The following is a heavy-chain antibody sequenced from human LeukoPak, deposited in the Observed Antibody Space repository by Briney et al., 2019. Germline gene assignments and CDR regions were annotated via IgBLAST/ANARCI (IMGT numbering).Heavy chain of an antibody. J-gene: IGHJ4*02. V-gene: IGHV3-48*04. Sequence: GGSLRLSCSASGFTFSSYGMNWVRQAPGKGLEGLSYISSNSSTVYYADSLKGRFTTSRENAKNSLYVQMNNLRAEDTAVYYCARGGELLRPADYWGQGTLVTVSS. D-gene: IGHD1-26*01. CDR3: ARGGELLRPADY. CDR1: GFTFSSYG. CDR2: ISSNSSTV.